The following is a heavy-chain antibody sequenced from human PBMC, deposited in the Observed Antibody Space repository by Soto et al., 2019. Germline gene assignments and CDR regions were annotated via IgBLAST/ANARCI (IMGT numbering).Heavy chain of an antibody. CDR2: ISAYNGNT. V-gene: IGHV1-18*01. J-gene: IGHJ5*02. CDR3: ARDRSKQPIGDNWFDP. D-gene: IGHD6-13*01. Sequence: GASVKVSCKASGYTFTSYGISWVRQAPGQGLEWMGWISAYNGNTNYAQKLQGRVTMTTDTSTSTAYMELRSLRSDDTAVYYCARDRSKQPIGDNWFDPWGQGTLVTVSS. CDR1: GYTFTSYG.